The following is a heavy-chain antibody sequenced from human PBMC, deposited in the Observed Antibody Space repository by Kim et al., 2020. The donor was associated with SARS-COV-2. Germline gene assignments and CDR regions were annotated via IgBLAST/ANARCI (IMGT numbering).Heavy chain of an antibody. Sequence: PSLKSRFTISGDKSKNQFSLKVSSVTAADTAVYYCARTPLAGYYYYGMDVWGQGTTVTVSS. V-gene: IGHV4-4*02. CDR3: ARTPLAGYYYYGMDV. D-gene: IGHD3-10*01. J-gene: IGHJ6*02.